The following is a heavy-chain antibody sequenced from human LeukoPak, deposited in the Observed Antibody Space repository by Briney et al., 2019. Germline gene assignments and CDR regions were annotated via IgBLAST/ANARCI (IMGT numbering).Heavy chain of an antibody. CDR3: ARTYGSGIDY. CDR2: IKQDGSEK. J-gene: IGHJ4*02. Sequence: GGSLRLSCAASGFTFSDYSMNWVRQAPGKGLEWVANIKQDGSEKYYVDSVKGRFTISRDNAKNSLYLQMNSLRAEDTAVYYCARTYGSGIDYWGQGTLVTVSS. D-gene: IGHD3-10*01. CDR1: GFTFSDYS. V-gene: IGHV3-7*01.